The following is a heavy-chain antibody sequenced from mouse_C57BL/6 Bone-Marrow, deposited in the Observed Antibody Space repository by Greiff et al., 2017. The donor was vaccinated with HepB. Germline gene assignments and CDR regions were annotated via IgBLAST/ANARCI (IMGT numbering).Heavy chain of an antibody. CDR3: ARGVWWLAY. V-gene: IGHV1-52*01. CDR2: IDPSDSET. J-gene: IGHJ3*01. CDR1: GYTFTSYW. Sequence: QVQLQQPGAELVRPGSSVKLSCKASGYTFTSYWMHWVKRRPIQGLEWIGNIDPSDSETHYNQKFKDKATLTVDKSSSTAYMQLSSLTSEDSAVYYCARGVWWLAYWGQGTLVTVSA.